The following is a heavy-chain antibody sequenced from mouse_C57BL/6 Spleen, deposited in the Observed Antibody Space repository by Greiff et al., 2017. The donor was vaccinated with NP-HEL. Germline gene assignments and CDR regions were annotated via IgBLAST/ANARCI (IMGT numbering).Heavy chain of an antibody. CDR2: ISYSGST. CDR1: GYSITSGYD. Sequence: EVQRVESGPGMVKPSQSLSLTCTVTGYSITSGYDWHWIRHFPGNKLEWMGYISYSGSTNYNPSLKSRISITHDTSKNHFFLKLNSVTTEDTATYYCAAGSRGDMDYWGQGTSVTVSS. J-gene: IGHJ4*01. V-gene: IGHV3-1*01. D-gene: IGHD1-1*01. CDR3: AAGSRGDMDY.